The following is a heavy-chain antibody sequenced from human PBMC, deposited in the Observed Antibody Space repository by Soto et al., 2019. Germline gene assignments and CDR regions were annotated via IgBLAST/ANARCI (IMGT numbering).Heavy chain of an antibody. CDR3: ARSRTANDSSGYTLY. CDR2: INPNSGGT. CDR1: GYTFTGYY. V-gene: IGHV1-2*04. D-gene: IGHD3-22*01. J-gene: IGHJ4*02. Sequence: ASVKVSCKASGYTFTGYYIHWVRQAPGQGLEWMGWINPNSGGTSYAQKFQGWVTMTRDTSISTAYMELSRLRSDDTAVYYCARSRTANDSSGYTLYWGQGTLVTVSS.